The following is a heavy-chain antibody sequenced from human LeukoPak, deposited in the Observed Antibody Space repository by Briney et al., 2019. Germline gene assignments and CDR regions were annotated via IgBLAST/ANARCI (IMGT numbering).Heavy chain of an antibody. CDR3: ASADTAMVTGRFDY. J-gene: IGHJ4*02. CDR2: ISGGGVST. Sequence: PGGSLRLSCAASGFTFNNYGMSWVRQAPGKGLEWVSVISGGGVSTYYADSVKGRFTISRDNSKNTLYLQMNSLRAEDTAVYYCASADTAMVTGRFDYWGQGTLVTVSS. V-gene: IGHV3-23*01. CDR1: GFTFNNYG. D-gene: IGHD5-18*01.